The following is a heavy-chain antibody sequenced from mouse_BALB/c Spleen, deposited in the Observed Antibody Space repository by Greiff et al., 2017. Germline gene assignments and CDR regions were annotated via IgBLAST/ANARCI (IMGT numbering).Heavy chain of an antibody. CDR2: IWTGGGT. V-gene: IGHV2-9-2*01. D-gene: IGHD3-1*01. Sequence: QVQLKESGPGLVAPSQSLSITCTVSGFSLTSYDISWIRQPPGKGLEWLGVIWTGGGTNYNSAFMSRLSISKDNSKSQVFLKMNSLQTDDTAIYYCVRGEAPLGAWFAYWGQGTLVTVSA. CDR3: VRGEAPLGAWFAY. CDR1: GFSLTSYD. J-gene: IGHJ3*01.